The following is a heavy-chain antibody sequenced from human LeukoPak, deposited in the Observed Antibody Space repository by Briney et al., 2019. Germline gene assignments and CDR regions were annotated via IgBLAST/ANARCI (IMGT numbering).Heavy chain of an antibody. V-gene: IGHV3-11*04. CDR2: ISSSGSTI. CDR1: GFTFSDYY. Sequence: GGSLRLSCAASGFTFSDYYMSWIRQAPGKGLEWVSYISSSGSTIYYADSVKGRFTISRDNAKNSLYLQMNSLRAEDTAVYYCASDKNYYDSSGYYRSVDYRGQGTLVTVSS. J-gene: IGHJ4*02. CDR3: ASDKNYYDSSGYYRSVDY. D-gene: IGHD3-22*01.